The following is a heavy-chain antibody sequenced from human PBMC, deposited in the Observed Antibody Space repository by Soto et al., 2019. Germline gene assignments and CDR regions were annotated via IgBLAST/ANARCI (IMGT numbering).Heavy chain of an antibody. V-gene: IGHV3-23*01. D-gene: IGHD3-10*01. Sequence: WWSLRLSCSASVFTFSYFAMGWCRQAPGKGLEWVSVLNDRGDTTYYTDSVKGRFTISRDNSRNTLYLQMNSLRSEDTAVYFCARGEYSGSYYAFWGQGTLVTVSS. CDR3: ARGEYSGSYYAF. CDR1: VFTFSYFA. CDR2: LNDRGDTT. J-gene: IGHJ4*02.